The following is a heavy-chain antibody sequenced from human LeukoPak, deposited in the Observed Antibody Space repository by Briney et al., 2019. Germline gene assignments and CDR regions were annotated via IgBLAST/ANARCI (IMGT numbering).Heavy chain of an antibody. V-gene: IGHV4-59*01. CDR3: ARASIGPYYYGMDV. Sequence: PSETLSLSCTVSGGSISSYYWSWIRQPPGKGLEWIGYIYYSGSTNYNPSLKSRVTISVDTSKNQFSLKLSSVTAADTAVYYCARASIGPYYYGMDVWGQGTTVTVSS. D-gene: IGHD3/OR15-3a*01. J-gene: IGHJ6*02. CDR1: GGSISSYY. CDR2: IYYSGST.